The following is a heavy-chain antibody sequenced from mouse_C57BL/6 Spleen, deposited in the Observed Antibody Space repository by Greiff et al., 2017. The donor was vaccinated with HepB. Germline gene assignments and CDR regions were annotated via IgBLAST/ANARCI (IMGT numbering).Heavy chain of an antibody. V-gene: IGHV5-9-1*02. D-gene: IGHD2-4*01. Sequence: EVQLQESGEGLVKPGGSLKLSCAASGFTFSSYAMSWVRQTPEKRLEWVAYISSGGDYIYYADTVKGRFTISRDNARNTLYLQMSSLKSEDTAMYYCTRGDDYDNAMDYWGQGTSVTVSS. CDR3: TRGDDYDNAMDY. CDR1: GFTFSSYA. J-gene: IGHJ4*01. CDR2: ISSGGDYI.